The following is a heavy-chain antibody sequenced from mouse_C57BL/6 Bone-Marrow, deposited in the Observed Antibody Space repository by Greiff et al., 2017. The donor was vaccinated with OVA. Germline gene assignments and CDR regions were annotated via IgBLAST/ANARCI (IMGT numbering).Heavy chain of an antibody. Sequence: VQLVESGPGLVQPSQSLSITCTVSGFSLTSYGVHWVRQSPGKGLEWLGVIWRGGSTDYNAAFMSRLSITKDNSKSQVFFKMNSLQADDTAIYYCANSIYYDYDDVFAYWGQGTLVTVSA. V-gene: IGHV2-5*01. CDR1: GFSLTSYG. CDR2: IWRGGST. J-gene: IGHJ3*01. D-gene: IGHD2-4*01. CDR3: ANSIYYDYDDVFAY.